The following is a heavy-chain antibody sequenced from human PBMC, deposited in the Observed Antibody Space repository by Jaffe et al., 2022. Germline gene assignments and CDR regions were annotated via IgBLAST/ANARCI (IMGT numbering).Heavy chain of an antibody. CDR1: GGSFSGYY. V-gene: IGHV4-34*01. CDR3: ARGLLALNCSSTSCYAVRDAFDI. Sequence: QVQLQQWGAGLLKPSETLSLTCAVYGGSFSGYYWSWIRQPPGKGLEWIGEINHSGSTNYNPSLKSRVTISVDTSKNQFSLKLSSVTAADTAVYYCARGLLALNCSSTSCYAVRDAFDIWGQGTMVTVSS. CDR2: INHSGST. J-gene: IGHJ3*02. D-gene: IGHD2-2*01.